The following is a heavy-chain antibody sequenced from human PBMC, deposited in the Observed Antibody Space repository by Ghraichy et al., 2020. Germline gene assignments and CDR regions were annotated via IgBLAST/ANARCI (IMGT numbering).Heavy chain of an antibody. V-gene: IGHV3-7*01. D-gene: IGHD3-3*01. Sequence: LSLTCAASGFTFSNYWMSWVRQAPGKGLEWVANIKQDGSEKYYVDSLKGRFTISRDNAKNSLYLQMNSLRAEDTAVYYCAREKSITIFGVVSIYFDYWGQGALVTVSA. CDR1: GFTFSNYW. J-gene: IGHJ4*02. CDR3: AREKSITIFGVVSIYFDY. CDR2: IKQDGSEK.